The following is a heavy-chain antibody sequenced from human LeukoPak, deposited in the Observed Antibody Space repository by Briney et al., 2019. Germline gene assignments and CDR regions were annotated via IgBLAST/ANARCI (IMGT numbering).Heavy chain of an antibody. V-gene: IGHV3-30*03. D-gene: IGHD2-15*01. CDR3: ARDNCQGFCELVVAATLDY. CDR1: GCTFSSYG. J-gene: IGHJ4*02. CDR2: ISYDGSNK. Sequence: GRSLRLSCAASGCTFSSYGMHWVRQAPGKGLEWVAVISYDGSNKYYADSVKGRFTISRDNSKNTLYLQMNSLRAEDTAVYYCARDNCQGFCELVVAATLDYWGQGTLVTVSS.